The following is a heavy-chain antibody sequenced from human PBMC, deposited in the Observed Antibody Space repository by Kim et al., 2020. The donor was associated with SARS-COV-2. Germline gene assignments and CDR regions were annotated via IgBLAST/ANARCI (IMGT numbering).Heavy chain of an antibody. CDR2: IYYSGST. D-gene: IGHD3-9*01. J-gene: IGHJ6*01. Sequence: SETLSLTCTVSGGSISSSSYYWGWIRQPPGKGLEWIGSIYYSGSTYYNPSLKSRVTISVDTSKNQFSLKLSSVTAADTAVYYCARHGDIVAGCSGYSGM. CDR3: ARHGDIVAGCSGYSGM. V-gene: IGHV4-39*01. CDR1: GGSISSSSYY.